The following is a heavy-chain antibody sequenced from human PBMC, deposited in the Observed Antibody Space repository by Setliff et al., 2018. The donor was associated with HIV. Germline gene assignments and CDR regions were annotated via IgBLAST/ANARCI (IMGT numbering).Heavy chain of an antibody. D-gene: IGHD3-3*01. Sequence: SETLSLTCAVSGYSISTAYYWGWIRQPPGKGLEWIGSVNHSGTTYYNPSLKSRVTISVDMSNNQFSMKVTSVTAADTAVYYCMRGRSITIFGVAYFDFWGQGTQVTVSS. V-gene: IGHV4-38-2*01. CDR3: MRGRSITIFGVAYFDF. CDR2: VNHSGTT. CDR1: GYSISTAYY. J-gene: IGHJ4*02.